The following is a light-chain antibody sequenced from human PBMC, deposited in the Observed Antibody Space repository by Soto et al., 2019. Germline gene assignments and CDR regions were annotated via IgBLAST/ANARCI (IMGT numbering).Light chain of an antibody. Sequence: DIQMTQSPSTLSASVGDRVTIICRASQSISSWLAWYQQKGGKAPKLLISKASNLDSGVPSRFSGSGSGTEFTLTISSLQPDDFATYYCQQYNTYSTFGQGTLLEI. CDR3: QQYNTYST. CDR1: QSISSW. V-gene: IGKV1-5*03. J-gene: IGKJ5*01. CDR2: KAS.